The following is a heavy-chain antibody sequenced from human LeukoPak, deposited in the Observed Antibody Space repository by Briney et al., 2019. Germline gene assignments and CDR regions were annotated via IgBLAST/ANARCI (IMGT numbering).Heavy chain of an antibody. CDR2: ISSSSSYI. CDR1: GFTFSSYS. CDR3: ARETGYRTYYFDY. V-gene: IGHV3-21*01. D-gene: IGHD5-24*01. Sequence: GGSLRLSCAASGFTFSSYSMNWVRQAPGKGPEWVSSISSSSSYIYYADSVKGRFTISRDNAKNSLYLQMNSLRAEDTAVYYCARETGYRTYYFDYWGQGTLVTVSS. J-gene: IGHJ4*02.